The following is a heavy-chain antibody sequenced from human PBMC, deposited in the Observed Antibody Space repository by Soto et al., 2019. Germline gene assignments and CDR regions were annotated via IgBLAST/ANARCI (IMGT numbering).Heavy chain of an antibody. J-gene: IGHJ5*02. CDR1: GYTFTSYD. V-gene: IGHV1-8*01. Sequence: QVQLVQSGAEVKKPGASVKVSCKASGYTFTSYDINWVRQATGQGLEWMGWMNPNSGNTGYAQKFQGRVTMTRNTSISTAYIELSSLRSEDTAVYYCARDLLLWFGELYFPPYRWFDPWGQGTLVTVSS. CDR3: ARDLLLWFGELYFPPYRWFDP. D-gene: IGHD3-10*01. CDR2: MNPNSGNT.